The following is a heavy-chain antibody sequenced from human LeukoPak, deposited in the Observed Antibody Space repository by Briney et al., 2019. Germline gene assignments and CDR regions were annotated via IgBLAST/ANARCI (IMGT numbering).Heavy chain of an antibody. CDR1: GYRFSSYW. CDR2: IYPGDSET. Sequence: GESLKISCEGSGYRFSSYWIGWVRQMPGKGLEGMGIIYPGDSETKYSPSFQGQVTISADRAISTAYLQWSSLKASDSAIYYCARLGIAGAGTQDAFDIWGQGTMVTVSS. J-gene: IGHJ3*02. D-gene: IGHD6-13*01. CDR3: ARLGIAGAGTQDAFDI. V-gene: IGHV5-51*01.